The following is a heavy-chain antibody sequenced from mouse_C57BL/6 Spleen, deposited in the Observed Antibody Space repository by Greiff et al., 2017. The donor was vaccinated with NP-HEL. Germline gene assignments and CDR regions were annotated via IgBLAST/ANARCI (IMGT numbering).Heavy chain of an antibody. CDR1: GFTFSSYT. CDR2: ISGGGGNT. CDR3: ARQGTTVVEYYYAMDY. J-gene: IGHJ4*01. D-gene: IGHD1-1*01. V-gene: IGHV5-9*01. Sequence: EVKLMESGGGLVKPGGSLKLSCAASGFTFSSYTMSWVRQTPEKRLEWVATISGGGGNTYYPDSVKGRFTISRDNAKNTLYLQMSSLRSEDTALYYCARQGTTVVEYYYAMDYWGQGTSVTVSS.